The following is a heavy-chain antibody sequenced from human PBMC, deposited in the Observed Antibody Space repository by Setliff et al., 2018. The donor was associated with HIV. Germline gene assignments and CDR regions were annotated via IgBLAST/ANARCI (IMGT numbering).Heavy chain of an antibody. Sequence: GESLKISCQASGYSFTTRWIAWVRQMPGKGLEWMGMVFPDDSDTRYSPSFQGQVSMSADKSINTAYLQWSSLKASDTAVYYCARSMGFKATTRLDFWGPGTLVTVSS. CDR1: GYSFTTRW. CDR3: ARSMGFKATTRLDF. J-gene: IGHJ4*02. CDR2: VFPDDSDT. D-gene: IGHD3-10*01. V-gene: IGHV5-51*01.